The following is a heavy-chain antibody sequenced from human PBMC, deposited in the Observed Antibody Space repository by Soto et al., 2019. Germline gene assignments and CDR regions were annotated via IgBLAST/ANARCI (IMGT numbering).Heavy chain of an antibody. CDR3: ANDPGGWLGQLYFDY. CDR1: GCTFSSYA. Sequence: GGSLRRSCAASGCTFSSYAMSWGRQAPGKGLEWVSAMSGSGGSTYYADSVKGRFTISRDNSKNTLYLQMNSLRAEDTAVYYCANDPGGWLGQLYFDYCPQRTLVSASS. CDR2: MSGSGGST. J-gene: IGHJ4*02. V-gene: IGHV3-23*01. D-gene: IGHD3-10*01.